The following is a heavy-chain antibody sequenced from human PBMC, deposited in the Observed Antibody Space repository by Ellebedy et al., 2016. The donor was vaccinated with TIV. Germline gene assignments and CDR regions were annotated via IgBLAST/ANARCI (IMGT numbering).Heavy chain of an antibody. Sequence: MPSETLSLTCTVSGGSITNYYWTWIRQSPGKGLEWIGFTYSSGSADYHPSLKSRVTISLNTSKNQFSLRLTSVTAADTAVYYCAIDPIVGPTPYYFDSWGQGTLVTVSS. D-gene: IGHD1-26*01. CDR1: GGSITNYY. CDR3: AIDPIVGPTPYYFDS. J-gene: IGHJ4*02. V-gene: IGHV4-59*12. CDR2: TYSSGSA.